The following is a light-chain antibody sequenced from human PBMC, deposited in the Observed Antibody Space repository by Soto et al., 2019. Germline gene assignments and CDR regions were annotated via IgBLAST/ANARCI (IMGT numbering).Light chain of an antibody. J-gene: IGKJ1*01. Sequence: IVLTQSPGALSLSPGEIATLSCRASQSVSRNLAWYQQKPDQAPRLLIYGTSTRATGIPARFSGSGSGTEFIPTISSLQSEDFAVYYCQQYNNWPPWTFGPGTKVDI. V-gene: IGKV3-15*01. CDR1: QSVSRN. CDR2: GTS. CDR3: QQYNNWPPWT.